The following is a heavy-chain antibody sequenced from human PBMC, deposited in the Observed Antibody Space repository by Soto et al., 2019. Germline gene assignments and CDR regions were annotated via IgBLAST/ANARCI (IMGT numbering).Heavy chain of an antibody. J-gene: IGHJ2*01. CDR1: GFTFSSYA. CDR2: ISYDGSNK. CDR3: AGGNGLVFWYFDL. Sequence: PRLSCAASGFTFSSYAMHWVRQAPGKGLEWVAVISYDGSNKYYADSVKGRFTISRDNSKNTLYLQMNSLRAEDTAVYYCAGGNGLVFWYFDLWGRGTLVTVSS. D-gene: IGHD2-8*01. V-gene: IGHV3-30-3*01.